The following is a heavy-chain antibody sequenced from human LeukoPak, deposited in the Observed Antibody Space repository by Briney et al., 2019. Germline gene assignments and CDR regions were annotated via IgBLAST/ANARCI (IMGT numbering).Heavy chain of an antibody. V-gene: IGHV3-33*01. CDR2: IWYDGSNK. J-gene: IGHJ4*02. CDR1: GFTFSSYG. CDR3: VRGQDGYYDY. Sequence: GGSLRLSCAASGFTFSSYGMYWVRQAPGKGLEWVAVIWYDGSNKYYADSVKGRFTVSRDNSENTLYLQMNSLRAEDTAVYYCVRGQDGYYDYWGQGTLVTVSS. D-gene: IGHD2-15*01.